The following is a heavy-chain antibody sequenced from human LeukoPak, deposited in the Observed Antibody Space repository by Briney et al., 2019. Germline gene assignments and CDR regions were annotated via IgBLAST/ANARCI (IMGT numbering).Heavy chain of an antibody. Sequence: PGGSLRLSCAASGFTFSNYSMNWVRQAPGKGLEWVSSISSSSYIYYADSVKGRFTISRDNAKNSLYLQMNSLRAEDTAVYYCARDISGWLDYWGQGTLVTVSS. CDR1: GFTFSNYS. V-gene: IGHV3-21*01. D-gene: IGHD6-19*01. J-gene: IGHJ4*02. CDR2: ISSSSYI. CDR3: ARDISGWLDY.